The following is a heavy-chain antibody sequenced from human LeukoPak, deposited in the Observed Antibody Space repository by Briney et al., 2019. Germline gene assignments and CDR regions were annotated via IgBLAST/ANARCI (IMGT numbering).Heavy chain of an antibody. V-gene: IGHV4-34*01. D-gene: IGHD5-24*01. J-gene: IGHJ4*02. Sequence: SETLSLTCAVYGGSFSGYYWSWIRQPPGKGLEWIGEINHSGTTNYNPSLKSRVTISVDTSKNQFSLDLISVTAADTAVYYCARGSRDRRQQFDYWGQGTLVTVSS. CDR3: ARGSRDRRQQFDY. CDR1: GGSFSGYY. CDR2: INHSGTT.